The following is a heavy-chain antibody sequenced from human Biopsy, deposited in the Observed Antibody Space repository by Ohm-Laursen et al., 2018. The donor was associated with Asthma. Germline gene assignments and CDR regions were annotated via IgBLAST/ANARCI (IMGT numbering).Heavy chain of an antibody. CDR1: GYTFTGYY. CDR3: ARDRPITMVRGVIITFDP. CDR2: INPNSGGT. Sequence: ASVKVSCKASGYTFTGYYMHWVRQAPGQGLEWMGRINPNSGGTNYAQKFQGRVTMTRDTSISTAYMELSRLRSDDTAVYYCARDRPITMVRGVIITFDPWGQGTLVTVSS. V-gene: IGHV1-2*06. J-gene: IGHJ5*02. D-gene: IGHD3-10*01.